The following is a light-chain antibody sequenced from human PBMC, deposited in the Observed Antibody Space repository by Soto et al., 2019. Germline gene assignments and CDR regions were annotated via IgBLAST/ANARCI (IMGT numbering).Light chain of an antibody. CDR3: QVWDSSSDHWV. CDR1: NIGSKS. V-gene: IGLV3-21*02. Sequence: SYERTQPPSVSVAPGQTARITCGGSNIGSKSVHWYQQKPGQAPVLVVYDDSDRPSGIPERFSGSNSGNTATLTISRVEAGDEADYYCQVWDSSSDHWVFGGGTKLTVL. CDR2: DDS. J-gene: IGLJ3*02.